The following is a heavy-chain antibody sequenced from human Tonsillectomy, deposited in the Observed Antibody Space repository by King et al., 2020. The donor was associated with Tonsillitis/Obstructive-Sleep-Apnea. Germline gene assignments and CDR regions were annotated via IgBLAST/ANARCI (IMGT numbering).Heavy chain of an antibody. CDR3: ARDRAGIAVAGNYYYMDV. V-gene: IGHV4-59*01. CDR1: GGSISSYY. D-gene: IGHD6-19*01. Sequence: QLQESGPGLVKPSETLSLTCTVSGGSISSYYWSWIRQPPGKGLEWIGYIYYSGSPNYNPSLKSRVTISVDTSKNQFSLKLSSVTAADTAVYYCARDRAGIAVAGNYYYMDVWGKGTTVTVSS. CDR2: IYYSGSP. J-gene: IGHJ6*03.